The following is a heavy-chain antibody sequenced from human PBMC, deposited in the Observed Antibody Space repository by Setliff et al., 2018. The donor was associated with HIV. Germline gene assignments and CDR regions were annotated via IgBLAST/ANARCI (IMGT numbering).Heavy chain of an antibody. Sequence: SETLSLTCSVSGGSLISGGYYWSWICQHPGKGLEWIGYVYYTGKTYYNPSLESRISMSVDTSKNQFSLKLTSVTAADTAIYYCARDLTSNSNCFEPWGQGTQVTVS. V-gene: IGHV4-31*03. D-gene: IGHD4-4*01. J-gene: IGHJ5*02. CDR3: ARDLTSNSNCFEP. CDR1: GGSLISGGYY. CDR2: VYYTGKT.